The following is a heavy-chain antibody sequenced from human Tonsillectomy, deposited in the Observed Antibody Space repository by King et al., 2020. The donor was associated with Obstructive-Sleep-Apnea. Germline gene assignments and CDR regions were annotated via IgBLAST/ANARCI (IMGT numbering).Heavy chain of an antibody. V-gene: IGHV4-39*07. J-gene: IGHJ6*02. CDR3: ARDPTKVVVTVSYYYGMDV. Sequence: QLQLQESGPGLVKPSETLSLTCTVSGGSISSSSYIWGWIRQPPGKGLEWIGSIYYSGSAYYNPSLKSRVTISVDTSKNQFSLNLRSVTAADTAVYYCARDPTKVVVTVSYYYGMDVWGQGTTVTVSS. CDR2: IYYSGSA. D-gene: IGHD4-23*01. CDR1: GGSISSSSYI.